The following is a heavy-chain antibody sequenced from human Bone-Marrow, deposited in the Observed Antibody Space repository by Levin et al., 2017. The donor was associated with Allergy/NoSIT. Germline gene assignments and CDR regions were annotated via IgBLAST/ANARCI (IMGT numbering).Heavy chain of an antibody. CDR1: GFMYSSYW. CDR2: INPDGGEE. CDR3: ARGTYVYIIGRQYYYAMDA. V-gene: IGHV3-7*01. D-gene: IGHD3-16*01. J-gene: IGHJ6*02. Sequence: GGSLRLSCAASGFMYSSYWMTWVRQAPGKGLEWLANINPDGGEEFYVDSVKGRFTISRDNAKNSLYLQMNSLRAEDTAVYYCARGTYVYIIGRQYYYAMDAWGLGTTVTVSS.